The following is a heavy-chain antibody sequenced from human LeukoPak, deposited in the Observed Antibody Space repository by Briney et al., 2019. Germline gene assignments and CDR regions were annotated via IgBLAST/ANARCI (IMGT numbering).Heavy chain of an antibody. Sequence: SETLSLTCAVSGYSISSDYYWGRIRQPPGKGLEWIGSIYHSGSTYYNPSLKSRVTISVDTSKNQFSLKLSSVTAADTAVYYCARHMVTTPFDYWGQGTLVTVSS. V-gene: IGHV4-38-2*01. D-gene: IGHD4-17*01. CDR1: GYSISSDYY. CDR3: ARHMVTTPFDY. CDR2: IYHSGST. J-gene: IGHJ4*02.